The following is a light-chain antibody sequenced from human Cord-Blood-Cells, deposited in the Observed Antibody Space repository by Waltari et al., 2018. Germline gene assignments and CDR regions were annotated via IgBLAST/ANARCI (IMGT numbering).Light chain of an antibody. CDR2: AAS. CDR1: QSISSY. CDR3: QQSYSTPPYT. J-gene: IGKJ2*01. Sequence: DIQMTQTPSLPSASVRHSVTITCRASQSISSYLNWYQQKPGKAPNLLIYAASSLQSGVKSRFSGSGSGTDFTLTISSLQPEDFATYYCQQSYSTPPYTFGQGTKLEIK. V-gene: IGKV1-39*01.